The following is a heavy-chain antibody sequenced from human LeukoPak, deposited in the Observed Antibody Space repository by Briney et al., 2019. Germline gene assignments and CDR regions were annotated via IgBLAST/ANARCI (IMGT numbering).Heavy chain of an antibody. CDR1: GFTFSSYA. CDR3: AKDGEYDILTGYPDY. V-gene: IGHV3-23*01. D-gene: IGHD3-9*01. CDR2: ISGSGGST. Sequence: GGSLRLSCAASGFTFSSYAMSWVRQAPGKGLEWVSAISGSGGSTYYADSVKGRFTISRDNPKNTLYLQMNSLRAEDTAVYYCAKDGEYDILTGYPDYWGQGTLVTVSS. J-gene: IGHJ4*02.